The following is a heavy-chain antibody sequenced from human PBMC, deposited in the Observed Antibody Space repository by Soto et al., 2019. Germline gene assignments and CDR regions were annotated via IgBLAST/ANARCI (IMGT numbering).Heavy chain of an antibody. V-gene: IGHV3-7*03. CDR2: IPQEGVDG. CDR3: ARDHLILPAHDFFYGSDV. CDR1: GFTFSMYS. J-gene: IGHJ6*02. D-gene: IGHD2-21*02. Sequence: GSLRLSCEVSGFTFSMYSMRWVRQIPGKGLEWVAKIPQEGVDGHYADSVKGRFTISRDNGKNSLYLQLNNLRAEDTAVYYCARDHLILPAHDFFYGSDVWGRGATVTVSS.